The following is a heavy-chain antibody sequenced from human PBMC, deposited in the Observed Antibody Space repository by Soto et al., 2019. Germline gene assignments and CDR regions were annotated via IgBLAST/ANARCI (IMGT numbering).Heavy chain of an antibody. CDR3: AKNYYDSSGSVDN. CDR2: IIPILGIA. J-gene: IGHJ4*02. V-gene: IGHV1-69*02. Sequence: SVKVSCKASGGTFSSYTISWVRQAPGQGLEWMGKIIPILGIANYAQKFQGRVTITADKSTSTAYMELSSLRSEDTAVYYCAKNYYDSSGSVDNWGQGTLVTVSS. D-gene: IGHD3-22*01. CDR1: GGTFSSYT.